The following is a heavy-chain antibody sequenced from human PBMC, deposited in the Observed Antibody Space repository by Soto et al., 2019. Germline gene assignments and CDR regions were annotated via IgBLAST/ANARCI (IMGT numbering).Heavy chain of an antibody. CDR2: VSKSDYT. V-gene: IGHV3-21*01. Sequence: GGSLRLSCAVSGFYFNNYGINWVRQAPGKGLEWVSSVSKSDYTYYSDSVKGRFTIFRDNAKNSVSLQMNSLRPEDTAVYYCAREDSIIIPAVSDFWGQGTLVTVSS. J-gene: IGHJ4*02. CDR1: GFYFNNYG. CDR3: AREDSIIIPAVSDF. D-gene: IGHD2-2*01.